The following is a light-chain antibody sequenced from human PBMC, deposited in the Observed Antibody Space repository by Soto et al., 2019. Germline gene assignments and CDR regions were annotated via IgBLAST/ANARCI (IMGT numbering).Light chain of an antibody. CDR1: NIGSKS. J-gene: IGLJ1*01. V-gene: IGLV3-21*02. Sequence: SYELTQPPSVSVAPGQTARITCGGNNIGSKSVHWYQQKPGQAPVLVVYDDSDRPSGIPERFSGSNSGTSASLAISGLRSEDEADYYCAAWDDSLSVRYVFGTGTQLTVL. CDR2: DDS. CDR3: AAWDDSLSVRYV.